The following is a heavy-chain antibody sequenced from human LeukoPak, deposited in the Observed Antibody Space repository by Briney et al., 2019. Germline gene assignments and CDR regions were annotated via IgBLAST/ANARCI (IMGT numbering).Heavy chain of an antibody. CDR3: ARATYSGYDWDFDY. D-gene: IGHD5-12*01. CDR1: GVSSSSGSYY. CDR2: IYTSGST. J-gene: IGHJ4*02. Sequence: SETLSLTCTVSGVSSSSGSYYWSWLRQPAGKGLEWIGRIYTSGSTNYNPSLKSRVTMSVDTSKNQFSLKLSSVTAADTAVYYCARATYSGYDWDFDYWGQGTLVTVSS. V-gene: IGHV4-61*02.